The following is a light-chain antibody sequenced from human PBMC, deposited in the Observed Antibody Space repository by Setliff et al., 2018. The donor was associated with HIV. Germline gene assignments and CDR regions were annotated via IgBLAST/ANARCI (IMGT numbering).Light chain of an antibody. CDR1: NIGSAS. J-gene: IGLJ1*01. V-gene: IGLV3-21*04. CDR3: QVWDSSSDHPFA. Sequence: SYELTQPPSVSVAPGKTARITCEGNNIGSASVHWYQQKPGQAPVVVIYYDSDRPSGIPERFSGSNSGNTATLTISRVEAGDEADYYCQVWDSSSDHPFAFGTGTKV. CDR2: YDS.